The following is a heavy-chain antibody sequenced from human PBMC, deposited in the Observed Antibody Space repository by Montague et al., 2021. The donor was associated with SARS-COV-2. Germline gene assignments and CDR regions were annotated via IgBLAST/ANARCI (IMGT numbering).Heavy chain of an antibody. CDR2: LSYSGST. CDR1: GASISRSDYY. Sequence: SETLSLTCNVSGASISRSDYYWAWIRQPPGKGLEWIGSLSYSGSTYFNPPLESRLTMSADTSKNHFSLKLRSVTAADTAVYYCARLWDFYGSGSSKNNWFDPWGQGTRVTVSS. J-gene: IGHJ5*02. CDR3: ARLWDFYGSGSSKNNWFDP. D-gene: IGHD3-10*01. V-gene: IGHV4-39*02.